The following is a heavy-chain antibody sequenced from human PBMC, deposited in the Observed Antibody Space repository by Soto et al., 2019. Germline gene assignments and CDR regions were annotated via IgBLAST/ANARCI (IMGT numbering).Heavy chain of an antibody. J-gene: IGHJ6*02. CDR2: IWYDGSNK. CDR3: ARGQDTAMDDNYYYYGMDV. CDR1: GFTFSSYG. V-gene: IGHV3-33*01. Sequence: GGSLRLSCAASGFTFSSYGMHWVRQAPGKGLEWVAVIWYDGSNKYYADSVKGRFTISRDNSKNTLYLQMNSLRAEDTAVYYCARGQDTAMDDNYYYYGMDVWGQGTTVTVSS. D-gene: IGHD5-18*01.